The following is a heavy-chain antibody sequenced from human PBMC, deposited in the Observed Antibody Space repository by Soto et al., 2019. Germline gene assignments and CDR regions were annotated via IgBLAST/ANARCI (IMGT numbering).Heavy chain of an antibody. CDR2: IYYTGNT. CDR1: GGSISSGGTGSY. D-gene: IGHD1-1*01. J-gene: IGHJ4*02. CDR3: ASGHDAYKVRY. Sequence: QVQLQESGPGLVKPSQTLSLTCTVSGGSISSGGTGSYWTWIRQLPGKGLEWIGYIYYTGNTYYNPSRKSRPTISIDTSENQCSLKLTSVTAAYTAVYFCASGHDAYKVRYWGQGTLVTVSS. V-gene: IGHV4-31*03.